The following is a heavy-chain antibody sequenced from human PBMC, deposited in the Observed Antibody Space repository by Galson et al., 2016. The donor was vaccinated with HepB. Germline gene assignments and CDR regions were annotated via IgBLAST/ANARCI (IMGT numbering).Heavy chain of an antibody. CDR2: ITDRGDGA. V-gene: IGHV3-23*01. CDR3: AYHDI. CDR1: GFIFTSYA. J-gene: IGHJ3*02. D-gene: IGHD2-2*01. Sequence: SLRLSCAASGFIFTSYAMHWVRQAPGKGLEWVSAITDRGDGATYADSVKGRFTLSRDNSKNTLYLRMNSLRAEDTAVYYCAYHDIWGQGTMVTVSS.